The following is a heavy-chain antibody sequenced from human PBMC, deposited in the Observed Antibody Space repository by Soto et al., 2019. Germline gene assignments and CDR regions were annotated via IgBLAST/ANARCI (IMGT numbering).Heavy chain of an antibody. CDR2: IYWDDDK. Sequence: VSGPTLVNPTQTLTLTCTFSGFSLSTSGVGVGWIRQPPGKALEWLALIYWDDDKRYSPSLKSRLTITKDTSKNQVVLTMTNMDPVDTATYYCAHILGRYYDILTGSYYYYYYYMDVWGKGTTVTVSS. CDR1: GFSLSTSGVG. CDR3: AHILGRYYDILTGSYYYYYYYMDV. D-gene: IGHD3-9*01. J-gene: IGHJ6*03. V-gene: IGHV2-5*02.